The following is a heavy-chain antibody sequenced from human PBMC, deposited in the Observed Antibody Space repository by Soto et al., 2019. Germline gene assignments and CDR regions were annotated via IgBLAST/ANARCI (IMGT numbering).Heavy chain of an antibody. J-gene: IGHJ6*02. CDR1: GGTFSSYA. CDR2: IIPIFGTA. CDR3: ARGRAVAYYYYYGMDV. V-gene: IGHV1-69*06. D-gene: IGHD2-15*01. Sequence: QVQLVQSGAEVKKPGSSVKVSCKASGGTFSSYAISWVRQAPGQGLEWMGGIIPIFGTANYAQKFQGRVTITADKSTSTAYMEVSSLRSEDTAVYYCARGRAVAYYYYYGMDVWGQGTTVTVSS.